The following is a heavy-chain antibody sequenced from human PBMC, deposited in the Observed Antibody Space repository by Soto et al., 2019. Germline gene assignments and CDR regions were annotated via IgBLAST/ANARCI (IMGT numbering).Heavy chain of an antibody. D-gene: IGHD3-16*01. CDR1: GFTFSSYS. V-gene: IGHV3-30-3*01. J-gene: IGHJ4*02. CDR3: ARGLTIMDLAY. Sequence: GGSLRLSCAASGFTFSSYSMRWVRQAPGKGLEWVVVISNDGSKKDYADSVKGRFTISRDNSRNTLYLQMNSLRAEDTAVYYCARGLTIMDLAYWGQGTLVTVSS. CDR2: ISNDGSKK.